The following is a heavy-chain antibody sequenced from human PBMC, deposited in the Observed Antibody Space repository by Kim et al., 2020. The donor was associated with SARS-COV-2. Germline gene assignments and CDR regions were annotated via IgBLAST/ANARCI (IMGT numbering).Heavy chain of an antibody. CDR1: GGTFSSYA. V-gene: IGHV1-69*04. J-gene: IGHJ4*02. CDR3: ARDPFPRGTYYDSSVSDY. D-gene: IGHD3-22*01. CDR2: IIPILGIA. Sequence: SVKVSCKASGGTFSSYAISWVRQAPGQGLEWMGRIIPILGIANYAQKFQGRVTITADKSTSTAYMELSSLRSEDTAVYYCARDPFPRGTYYDSSVSDYWGQGTLVTVSS.